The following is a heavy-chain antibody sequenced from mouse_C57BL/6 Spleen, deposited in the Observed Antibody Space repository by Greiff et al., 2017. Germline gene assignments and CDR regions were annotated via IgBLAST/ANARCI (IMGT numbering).Heavy chain of an antibody. CDR1: GFNIKDYY. CDR3: ASYLHGDYYAMDY. J-gene: IGHJ4*01. D-gene: IGHD3-3*01. CDR2: IDPEDGET. Sequence: EVQLQQSGVELVKPGASVKLSCTASGFNIKDYYMHWVKQRTEQGLEWIGRIDPEDGETKYAPKFQGKATITADTSSNTAYLQLSSLTSEDTAVDYCASYLHGDYYAMDYWGQGTSVTVSS. V-gene: IGHV14-2*01.